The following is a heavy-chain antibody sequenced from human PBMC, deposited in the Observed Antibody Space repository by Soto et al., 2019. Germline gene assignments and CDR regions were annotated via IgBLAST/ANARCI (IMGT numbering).Heavy chain of an antibody. CDR2: INHSGST. J-gene: IGHJ3*02. D-gene: IGHD6-13*01. CDR1: GGSFSGYY. CDR3: ARDWRAAAGHDAFDI. Sequence: QVQLQQWGAGLLKPSETLSLTCAVYGGSFSGYYWSWIRQPPGKGLEWIGEINHSGSTNYNPSLKSRVTISVDTSKKQFSLKLSSVTAADTAVYYCARDWRAAAGHDAFDIWGQGTMVTVSS. V-gene: IGHV4-34*01.